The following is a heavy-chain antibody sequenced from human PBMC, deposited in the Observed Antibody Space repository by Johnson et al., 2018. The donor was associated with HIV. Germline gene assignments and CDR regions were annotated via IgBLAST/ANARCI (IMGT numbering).Heavy chain of an antibody. V-gene: IGHV3-7*01. CDR1: GFTFSSYW. J-gene: IGHJ3*01. Sequence: VQLVESGGGLVQPGGSLRLSCVASGFTFSSYWMSWVRQVPGKAPEWVANIKRDGSEKYYVDSVKGRFTISRDNAKNSLYLQMNSLSVEDTAMYYCARDGPWLQSQRDAFDVWGQGTMVIVSS. CDR3: ARDGPWLQSQRDAFDV. CDR2: IKRDGSEK. D-gene: IGHD5-24*01.